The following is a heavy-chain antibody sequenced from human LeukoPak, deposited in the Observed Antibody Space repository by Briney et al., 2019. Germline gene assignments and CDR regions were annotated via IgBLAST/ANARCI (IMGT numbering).Heavy chain of an antibody. V-gene: IGHV4-59*01. Sequence: SETLSLTCTVSGGSISSYYWSWIRQPPGKGLEWIGYIYYSGSTNYNPSLKSRVTISVDTSKNQFSLKLSSVTAADTAVYYCARSHYYGSGSYYKRGYYYYYYMDVWGKGTTVTVSS. CDR1: GGSISSYY. D-gene: IGHD3-10*01. CDR2: IYYSGST. CDR3: ARSHYYGSGSYYKRGYYYYYYMDV. J-gene: IGHJ6*03.